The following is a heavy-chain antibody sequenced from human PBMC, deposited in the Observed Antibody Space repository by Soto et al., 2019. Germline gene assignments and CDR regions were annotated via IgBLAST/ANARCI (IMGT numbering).Heavy chain of an antibody. Sequence: GGSLRLSCAASGFTFSSYSMSWVRQAPGKGLEWVSAISGSGGSTYYADSVKGRVTISRDNSKNTLYLQMNSLRAEDTAVYYCAKGLTGTTTSDAFDIWGQGTMVTVSS. D-gene: IGHD1-7*01. CDR1: GFTFSSYS. CDR3: AKGLTGTTTSDAFDI. CDR2: ISGSGGST. V-gene: IGHV3-23*01. J-gene: IGHJ3*02.